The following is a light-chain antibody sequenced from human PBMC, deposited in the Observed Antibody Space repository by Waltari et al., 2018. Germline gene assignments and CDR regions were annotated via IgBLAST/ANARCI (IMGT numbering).Light chain of an antibody. CDR1: QDISKS. V-gene: IGKV1-33*01. Sequence: RVTITCQASQDISKSLNWYQQKPGKAPNLLIYDASNLEAGVPSRVSGSGSGTDFTFTITSLQPEDIATYYCQQFDSLPYTFGPGTKLEIK. CDR2: DAS. J-gene: IGKJ2*01. CDR3: QQFDSLPYT.